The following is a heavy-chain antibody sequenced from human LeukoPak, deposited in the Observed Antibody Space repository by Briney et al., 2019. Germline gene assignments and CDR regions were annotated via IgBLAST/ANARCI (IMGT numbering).Heavy chain of an antibody. Sequence: SETLSLTCAVSGGSFSGYYWSWVRQPPGKGLEWSGEINHSGSTKYNPSIKRRVTISVETSKKQFSLKLSSVTAADTAVYYCVRSRGGDFDHWGQGTLVTVSS. CDR2: INHSGST. CDR3: VRSRGGDFDH. CDR1: GGSFSGYY. V-gene: IGHV4-34*01. J-gene: IGHJ4*02. D-gene: IGHD3-16*01.